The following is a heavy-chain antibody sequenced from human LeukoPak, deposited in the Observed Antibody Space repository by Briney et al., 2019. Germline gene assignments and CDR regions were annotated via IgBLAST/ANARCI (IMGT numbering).Heavy chain of an antibody. D-gene: IGHD6-13*01. V-gene: IGHV4-30-2*01. CDR2: IYHSGST. CDR3: ASEKSYSSSWYLGSYFDY. J-gene: IGHJ4*02. Sequence: SETLSLTCTVSGGSISSGGYYWSWIRQPPGKGLEWIGYIYHSGSTYYNPSLKSRVTISVDRSKNQFSLKLSSVTAADTAVYYCASEKSYSSSWYLGSYFDYWGQGTLVTVSS. CDR1: GGSISSGGYY.